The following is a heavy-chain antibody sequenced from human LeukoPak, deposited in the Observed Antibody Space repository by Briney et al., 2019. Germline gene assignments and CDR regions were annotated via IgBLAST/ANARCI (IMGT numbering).Heavy chain of an antibody. CDR1: GFTFSSYS. Sequence: GGSLRLSCAASGFTFSSYSMNWVRQAPGKGLEWVSYISSSSSTIYYADSVKGRFTISRDNAENSLYLQMSSLRDEDTAVYYCARDMAAAGTIFDYWGQGALVTVSS. J-gene: IGHJ4*02. CDR2: ISSSSSTI. CDR3: ARDMAAAGTIFDY. D-gene: IGHD6-13*01. V-gene: IGHV3-48*02.